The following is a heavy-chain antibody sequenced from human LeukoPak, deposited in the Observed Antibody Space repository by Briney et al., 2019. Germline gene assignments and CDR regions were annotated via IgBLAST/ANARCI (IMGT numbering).Heavy chain of an antibody. D-gene: IGHD6-19*01. Sequence: SETLSLTCTVSGGSISSYYWSWIRQPPGKGLEWIGYIYYSGSTNYNPSLKSRVTISVDTSKNQFSLKLSSVTAADTAVYYCARSLYSSGWYFDYWGQGTLVTVSS. V-gene: IGHV4-59*08. CDR2: IYYSGST. J-gene: IGHJ4*02. CDR1: GGSISSYY. CDR3: ARSLYSSGWYFDY.